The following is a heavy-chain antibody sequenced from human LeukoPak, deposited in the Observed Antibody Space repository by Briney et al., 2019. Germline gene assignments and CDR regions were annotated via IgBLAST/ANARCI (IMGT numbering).Heavy chain of an antibody. Sequence: SETLSLTCTVSGGSISSYYWSWIRQPPGKGLEWIGYIYYSGSTNYNPSLKSRVTISVDTSKNQFSLKLSSVTAADTAIYYCARDTPGGSGSYPIDYWGQGTLVTVSS. CDR1: GGSISSYY. V-gene: IGHV4-59*12. CDR2: IYYSGST. CDR3: ARDTPGGSGSYPIDY. D-gene: IGHD3-10*01. J-gene: IGHJ4*02.